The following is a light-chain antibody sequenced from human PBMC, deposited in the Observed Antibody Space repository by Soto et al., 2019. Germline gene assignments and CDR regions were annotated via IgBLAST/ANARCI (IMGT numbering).Light chain of an antibody. V-gene: IGKV3-20*01. Sequence: ETLLTQSPGTLSLSPGERATLSCRASQSVSSSDLAWYQQKPGQAPRLLIYGASSRATGIPDRFSGSGSGTDFTLTISRLEPEDFAVYYCQQYGSSPFTCGRGTRLEIK. CDR2: GAS. J-gene: IGKJ5*01. CDR3: QQYGSSPFT. CDR1: QSVSSSD.